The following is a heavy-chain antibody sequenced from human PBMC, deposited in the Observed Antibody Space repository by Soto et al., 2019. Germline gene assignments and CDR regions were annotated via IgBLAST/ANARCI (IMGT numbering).Heavy chain of an antibody. J-gene: IGHJ6*02. CDR1: GFTFSSSG. D-gene: IGHD2-2*01. CDR2: ISSSSSYI. Sequence: EVQLVESGGGLVKPGGSLRLSCAASGFTFSSSGMNWVRQAPGQGLEWVSSISSSSSYIYYADSVKGRFTISRDNAKNSLYLQMNGLRAEDTAVYYCARMGAGYCSSTSCYPSPTMGYGMDVWGQGTTVTVSS. V-gene: IGHV3-21*01. CDR3: ARMGAGYCSSTSCYPSPTMGYGMDV.